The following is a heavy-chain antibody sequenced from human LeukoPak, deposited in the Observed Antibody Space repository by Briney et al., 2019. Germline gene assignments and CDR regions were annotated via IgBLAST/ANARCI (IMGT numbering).Heavy chain of an antibody. CDR3: AGGSGWLVHS. CDR2: INQDGSVK. CDR1: GFTFSTFW. D-gene: IGHD6-19*01. V-gene: IGHV3-7*01. Sequence: GGSLRLSCAGSGFTFSTFWMTWVRQAPGKGLEWVANINQDGSVKNYVDSVKGRFTISRDNAKNSLYLQMNSLRGDDTALYYCAGGSGWLVHSWGQGTLVTVSS. J-gene: IGHJ4*02.